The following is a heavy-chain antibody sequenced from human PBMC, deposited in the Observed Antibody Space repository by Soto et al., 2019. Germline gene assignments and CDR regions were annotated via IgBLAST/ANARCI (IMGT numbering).Heavy chain of an antibody. CDR3: ATVDIVVVPAQGANWFDP. V-gene: IGHV4-34*01. D-gene: IGHD2-2*01. CDR2: INHSGST. CDR1: GGSFSGYY. Sequence: SETLSLTCAVYGGSFSGYYWSWIRQPPGKGLEWIGEINHSGSTNYNPSLKSRVTISVDTSKNQFSLKLSSVTAADTAVYYCATVDIVVVPAQGANWFDPWGQGTLVTVSS. J-gene: IGHJ5*02.